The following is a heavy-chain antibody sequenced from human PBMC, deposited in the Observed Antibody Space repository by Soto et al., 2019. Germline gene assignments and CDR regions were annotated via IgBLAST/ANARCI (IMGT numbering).Heavy chain of an antibody. J-gene: IGHJ6*02. Sequence: ASVKVSCKASGYTFTGYYMHWVRQAPGQGLEWMGWINPNSGGTNYAQKFQGRVTMTRDTSISTAYMELSRLRSDDTAVYYCAPFTKTSHLDYYHYGMDVWGQGTTVTVSS. CDR2: INPNSGGT. CDR3: APFTKTSHLDYYHYGMDV. CDR1: GYTFTGYY. V-gene: IGHV1-2*02.